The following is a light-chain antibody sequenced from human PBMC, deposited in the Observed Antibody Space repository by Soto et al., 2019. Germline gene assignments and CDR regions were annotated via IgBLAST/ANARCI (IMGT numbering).Light chain of an antibody. CDR3: QQRSNWPVT. CDR1: QSVSSY. J-gene: IGKJ1*01. CDR2: DAS. Sequence: EIVLTQSPATLSLSPGERATLSCRASQSVSSYLAWYQQKPGQAPRPLIYDASNRATGIPARFSGSGSGTDFTLTISSLEPEDFAVYYCQQRSNWPVTFGQGTKVDIK. V-gene: IGKV3-11*01.